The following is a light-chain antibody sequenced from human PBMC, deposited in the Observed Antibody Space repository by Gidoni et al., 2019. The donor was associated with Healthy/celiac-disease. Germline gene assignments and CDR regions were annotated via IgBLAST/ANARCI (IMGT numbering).Light chain of an antibody. Sequence: EIVLTQSPGTLSLSPGERATLSCRASQSVSSSYLAWYQQKPGQAPRLLIYGASSRATGIPDRFSGSGSGTDFTLTISRLEPEDFAVYYCQQYGSSTIWTFAQGTKVEIK. J-gene: IGKJ1*01. CDR1: QSVSSSY. CDR3: QQYGSSTIWT. CDR2: GAS. V-gene: IGKV3-20*01.